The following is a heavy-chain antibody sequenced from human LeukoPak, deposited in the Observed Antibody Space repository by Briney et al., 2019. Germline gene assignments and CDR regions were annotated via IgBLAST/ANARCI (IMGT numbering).Heavy chain of an antibody. CDR1: GYTLTELS. CDR2: FDPEDGET. CDR3: ATGEGDSSGYNFDY. J-gene: IGHJ4*02. D-gene: IGHD3-22*01. V-gene: IGHV1-24*01. Sequence: GASVKVSCKVSGYTLTELSMHWVRQAPGKGLEWMGGFDPEDGETIYAQKFQGRVTMTEDTSTDTAYMELSSLRSEDTAVYYCATGEGDSSGYNFDYWGQGTLVTVSS.